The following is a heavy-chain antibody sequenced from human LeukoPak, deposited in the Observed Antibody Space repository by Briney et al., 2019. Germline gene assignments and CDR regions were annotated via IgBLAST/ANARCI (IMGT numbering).Heavy chain of an antibody. CDR3: AKGKGSAYYYGSGNLDY. CDR2: IRYDGSKK. Sequence: GGSLRLSCAASGFTFSSYGMHWVRQAPGEGLEWVAFIRYDGSKKYYADSVKGRFTISRDNSKNTLYLQMNSLRAEDTAVYYCAKGKGSAYYYGSGNLDYWGQGTLVTVSS. D-gene: IGHD3-10*01. V-gene: IGHV3-30*02. J-gene: IGHJ4*02. CDR1: GFTFSSYG.